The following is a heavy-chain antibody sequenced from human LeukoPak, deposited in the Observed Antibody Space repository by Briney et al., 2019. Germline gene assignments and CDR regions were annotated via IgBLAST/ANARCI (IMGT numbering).Heavy chain of an antibody. D-gene: IGHD5-24*01. V-gene: IGHV1-18*01. Sequence: ASVKVSCKASGYTFTSYGISWVRQAPGQGLEWMGWISAYNGNTNYAQKLQGRVTMTTDTSTSTAYMELRSLRSDDTAVYYCARALPHVEMATIGDWGQGTLVTVS. J-gene: IGHJ4*02. CDR1: GYTFTSYG. CDR3: ARALPHVEMATIGD. CDR2: ISAYNGNT.